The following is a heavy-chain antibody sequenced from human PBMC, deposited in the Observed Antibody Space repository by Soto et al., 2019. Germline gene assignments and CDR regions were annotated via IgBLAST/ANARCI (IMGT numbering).Heavy chain of an antibody. CDR2: INPKSGHT. V-gene: IGHV1-8*01. J-gene: IGHJ4*02. D-gene: IGHD1-1*01. CDR3: ARRIPDGKFDS. Sequence: GASVKVSCKASGYSFSDYIINWVLQAPGQGLEWMGWINPKSGHTAHAQKIQGRVTLTRDTSINTVYMELSSLTSGDTAVYFCARRIPDGKFDSWGQGTQVTVS. CDR1: GYSFSDYI.